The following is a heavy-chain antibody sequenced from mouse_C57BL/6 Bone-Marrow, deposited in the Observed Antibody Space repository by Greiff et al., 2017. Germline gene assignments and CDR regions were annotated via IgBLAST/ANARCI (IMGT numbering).Heavy chain of an antibody. V-gene: IGHV1-82*01. D-gene: IGHD4-1*01. J-gene: IGHJ2*01. CDR3: ARGRPGFDY. CDR2: IYPGDGDT. Sequence: QVQLKQSGPELVKPGASVKISCKASGYAFSSSWMNWVKPRPGKGLEWIGRIYPGDGDTNYNGKFKGKATLTADKSSSTAYMQLSSLTSEDSAVYFCARGRPGFDYWGQGTTLTVST. CDR1: GYAFSSSW.